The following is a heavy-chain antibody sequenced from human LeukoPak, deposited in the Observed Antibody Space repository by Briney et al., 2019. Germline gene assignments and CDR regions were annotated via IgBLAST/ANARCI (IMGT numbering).Heavy chain of an antibody. J-gene: IGHJ4*02. CDR3: AHTAMVSTLDY. CDR1: GGSISSYY. Sequence: PSETLSLTCTVSGGSISSYYWSWIRQPPGKGLEWIGYIYYSGSTNYNPSLKSRVTISVDTSKNQFSLKLSSVTAADTAVYYCAHTAMVSTLDYWGQGTLVTVSS. CDR2: IYYSGST. D-gene: IGHD5-18*01. V-gene: IGHV4-59*12.